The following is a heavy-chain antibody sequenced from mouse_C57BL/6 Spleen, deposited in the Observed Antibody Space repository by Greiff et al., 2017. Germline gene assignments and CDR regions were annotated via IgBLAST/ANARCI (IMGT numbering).Heavy chain of an antibody. CDR1: GYTFTSYW. D-gene: IGHD1-1*01. CDR3: ARGGTTVVEGFDV. Sequence: QVQLKQPGAELVKPGASVKMSCKASGYTFTSYWITWVKQRPGQGLEWIGDIYPGSGSTNYNEKFKSKATLTVDTSSSTAYMQRSSLTSEDSAVYYCARGGTTVVEGFDVWGTGTTVTVSS. J-gene: IGHJ1*03. CDR2: IYPGSGST. V-gene: IGHV1-55*01.